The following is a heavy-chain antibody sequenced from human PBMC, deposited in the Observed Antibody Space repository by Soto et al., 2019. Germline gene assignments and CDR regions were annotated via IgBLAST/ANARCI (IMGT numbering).Heavy chain of an antibody. J-gene: IGHJ1*01. D-gene: IGHD3-22*01. V-gene: IGHV4-31*03. Sequence: QVQLQESGPGLVKPSQTLSLTCTVSGGSISSGGYYWSWIRQHPGKGLEWIGYIYYSGSTYYNPYLKSRVTLSVDTSKNQFALKLSSVTAADTAVYYCARTYYYDSSGYSSSAEYFQHWGQGTLVTVSS. CDR3: ARTYYYDSSGYSSSAEYFQH. CDR1: GGSISSGGYY. CDR2: IYYSGST.